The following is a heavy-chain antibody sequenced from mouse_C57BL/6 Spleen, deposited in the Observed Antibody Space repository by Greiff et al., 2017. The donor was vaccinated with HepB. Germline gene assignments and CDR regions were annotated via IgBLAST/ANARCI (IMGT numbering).Heavy chain of an antibody. V-gene: IGHV1-15*01. D-gene: IGHD1-1*01. CDR3: TREEILLLQRGYFDV. CDR1: GYTFTDYE. CDR2: IDPETGGT. Sequence: QVQLKQSGAELVRPGASVTLSCKASGYTFTDYEMHWVKQTPVHGLEWIGAIDPETGGTAYNQKFKGKAILTADKSSSTAYMELRSLTSEDSAVYYCTREEILLLQRGYFDVWGTGTTVTVSS. J-gene: IGHJ1*03.